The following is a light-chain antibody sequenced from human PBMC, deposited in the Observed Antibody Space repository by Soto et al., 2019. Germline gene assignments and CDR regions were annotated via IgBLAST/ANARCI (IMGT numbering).Light chain of an antibody. CDR3: HQRSNWPPYT. CDR1: QSVSSY. V-gene: IGKV3-11*01. J-gene: IGKJ2*01. CDR2: DAS. Sequence: EIVLTQSPATLSLSPGERATLSCRASQSVSSYLAWYQQKPGQAPRLLIYDASNSATGIPARFSRSGSGTDFTLYISSLEPEDFAVYYCHQRSNWPPYTFGQGTKLEIK.